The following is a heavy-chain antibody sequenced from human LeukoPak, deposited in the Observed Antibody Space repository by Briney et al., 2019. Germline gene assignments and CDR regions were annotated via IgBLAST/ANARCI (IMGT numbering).Heavy chain of an antibody. D-gene: IGHD3-16*01. V-gene: IGHV4-39*01. CDR1: GGSITSSSYY. CDR2: IYYSGNT. Sequence: SETLSLTCTVSGGSITSSSYYWGWIRQPPGKGLKWIGSIYYSGNTYYNPSLKSRVTISVDTSKNQFSLRLSSVTAADTAVYYCARHGGGDYWGQGTLVTVSS. CDR3: ARHGGGDY. J-gene: IGHJ4*02.